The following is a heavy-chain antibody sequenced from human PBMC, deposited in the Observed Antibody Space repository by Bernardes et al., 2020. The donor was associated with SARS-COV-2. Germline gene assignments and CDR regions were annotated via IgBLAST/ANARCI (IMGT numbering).Heavy chain of an antibody. J-gene: IGHJ1*01. Sequence: ASVKVSCKASGYTFTDYYMHWVRQAPGKGLEWMGWINPNSGGTNYAQKFQGWVTMTRDTSIRTAYMELSRLRSDDTAVYFCASGGGDFALQHWGQGTLVNVSS. CDR2: INPNSGGT. CDR3: ASGGGDFALQH. D-gene: IGHD4-17*01. V-gene: IGHV1-2*04. CDR1: GYTFTDYY.